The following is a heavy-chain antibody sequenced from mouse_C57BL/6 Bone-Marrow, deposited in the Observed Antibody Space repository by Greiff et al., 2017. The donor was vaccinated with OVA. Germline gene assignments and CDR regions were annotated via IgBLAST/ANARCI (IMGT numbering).Heavy chain of an antibody. CDR1: GYSITSGYY. CDR2: ISYDGSN. V-gene: IGHV3-6*01. CDR3: ARGRPYSMDY. Sequence: EVKLVESGPGLVKPSQSLSLTCSVTGYSITSGYYWNWIRQFPGNKLEWMGYISYDGSNNYNPSLKNRISITRDTAKNQFFLKLNSVTTEDTATYYCARGRPYSMDYWGQGTSVTVSS. J-gene: IGHJ4*01.